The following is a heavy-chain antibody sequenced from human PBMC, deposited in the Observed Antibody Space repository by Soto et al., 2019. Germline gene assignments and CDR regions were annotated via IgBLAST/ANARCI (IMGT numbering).Heavy chain of an antibody. Sequence: ASVKVSCKASGYTFTGYYMHWVRQAPGQGLEWMGWINPNSGGTNYAQKFQGRVTMTRDTSISTAYMELSRLRSEDTAVYYCARVAIFGVAPWYFDYWGQGTLVTVSS. J-gene: IGHJ4*02. CDR2: INPNSGGT. CDR3: ARVAIFGVAPWYFDY. CDR1: GYTFTGYY. D-gene: IGHD3-3*01. V-gene: IGHV1-2*02.